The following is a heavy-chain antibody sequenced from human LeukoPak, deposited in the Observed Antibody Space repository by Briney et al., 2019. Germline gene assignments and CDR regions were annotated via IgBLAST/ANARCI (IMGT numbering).Heavy chain of an antibody. V-gene: IGHV4-4*07. D-gene: IGHD5-12*01. CDR1: GAPITSFY. CDR3: SRGGGYGDY. CDR2: IHTNGGT. Sequence: SETLSLTCTVSGAPITSFYYNWIRQSAGKGLEWIGRIHTNGGTDYSPSLNSRVTMSVDTSKKQISLKLTSVTAADTAVYFCSRGGGYGDYWGQGILVTVSS. J-gene: IGHJ4*02.